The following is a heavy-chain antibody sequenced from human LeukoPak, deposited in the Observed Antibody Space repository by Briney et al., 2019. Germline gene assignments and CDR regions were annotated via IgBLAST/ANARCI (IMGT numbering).Heavy chain of an antibody. CDR1: GFIFKDYS. CDR3: AKAEFYDFWSGYQGGDY. J-gene: IGHJ4*02. V-gene: IGHV3-23*01. CDR2: ISGGGENT. Sequence: GGSLRLSCAASGFIFKDYSMTWVRQAPGKGPEWVSAISGGGENTYYADSVKGRFTISRDNSKNTLYLQMKSLRVDDTAVYYCAKAEFYDFWSGYQGGDYWGQGTLITVSS. D-gene: IGHD3-3*01.